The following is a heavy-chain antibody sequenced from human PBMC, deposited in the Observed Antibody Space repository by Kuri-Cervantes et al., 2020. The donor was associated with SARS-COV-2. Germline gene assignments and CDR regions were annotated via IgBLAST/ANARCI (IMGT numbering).Heavy chain of an antibody. CDR1: GFTFSSYA. Sequence: LSLTCAASGFTFSSYAMHWVRQAPGKGLEWVAVISYDGSNKYYADSVKGRFTISRDNSKNTLYLQMNSLRAEDTAVYYCARDLGSGWYPWGQGTLVTVSS. CDR2: ISYDGSNK. V-gene: IGHV3-30*01. CDR3: ARDLGSGWYP. J-gene: IGHJ5*02. D-gene: IGHD6-19*01.